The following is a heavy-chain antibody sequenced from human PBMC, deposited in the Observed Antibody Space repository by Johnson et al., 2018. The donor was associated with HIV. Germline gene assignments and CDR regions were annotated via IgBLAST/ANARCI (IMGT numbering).Heavy chain of an antibody. J-gene: IGHJ3*01. CDR2: LYSGGNK. CDR3: AKDGRDLVTRGSFDV. D-gene: IGHD3-9*01. V-gene: IGHV3-53*01. Sequence: VQLVESGGGLIQPGGSLRLSCAASGFTLSSNCMTWVRQAPGKGLAWVSVLYSGGNKYYADSVKGRFTISRDNSKKTLYLQMNRLRAEDTAVYYCAKDGRDLVTRGSFDVWGQGTVVTVSS. CDR1: GFTLSSNC.